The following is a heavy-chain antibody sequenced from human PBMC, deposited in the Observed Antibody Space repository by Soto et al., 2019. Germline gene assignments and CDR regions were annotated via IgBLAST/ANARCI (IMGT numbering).Heavy chain of an antibody. CDR1: GYTFTSYA. Sequence: QVQLVQSGAEEKKPGASVKVSCKASGYTFTSYAMHWVRQAPGQRLEWMGWINAGNGNTKYSQKFQGRVTITRDTSASTAYMELSSLRSEDTAVYYCARDTGLLVPAAHDYWGQGTLVTVSS. V-gene: IGHV1-3*05. J-gene: IGHJ4*02. D-gene: IGHD2-2*01. CDR3: ARDTGLLVPAAHDY. CDR2: INAGNGNT.